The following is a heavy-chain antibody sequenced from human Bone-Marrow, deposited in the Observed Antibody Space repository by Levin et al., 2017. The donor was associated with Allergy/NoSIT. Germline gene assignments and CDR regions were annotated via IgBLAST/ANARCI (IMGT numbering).Heavy chain of an antibody. CDR1: GYTFTSHY. D-gene: IGHD6-13*01. V-gene: IGHV1-46*01. CDR2: FFTNTNTP. Sequence: GASVKVSCKASGYTFTSHYLHWVRQAPGQGPEWMAIFFTNTNTPRYTQKFQDRIMLTWDTSTSTVYMELSRLRSDDTAVYYCAREGPAAAKHFDYWGQGTLVTVSS. CDR3: AREGPAAAKHFDY. J-gene: IGHJ4*02.